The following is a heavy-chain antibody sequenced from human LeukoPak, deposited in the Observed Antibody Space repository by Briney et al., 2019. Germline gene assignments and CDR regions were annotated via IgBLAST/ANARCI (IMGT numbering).Heavy chain of an antibody. Sequence: SETLSLTCIVSGGSISSSIYYWAWVRQPPGKGLEWIGTVFYNGATQYSPSLRSRLTISVDTSKNQFSLKLSSVTAADTAVYYCARDTRDGSGSYYYYYYYMDVWGKGTTVTVSS. D-gene: IGHD1-26*01. CDR1: GGSISSSIYY. J-gene: IGHJ6*03. V-gene: IGHV4-39*07. CDR2: VFYNGAT. CDR3: ARDTRDGSGSYYYYYYYMDV.